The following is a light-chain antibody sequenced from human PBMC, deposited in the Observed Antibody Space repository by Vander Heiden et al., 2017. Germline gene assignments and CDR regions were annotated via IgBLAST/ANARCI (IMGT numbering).Light chain of an antibody. CDR2: DTS. V-gene: IGKV3-15*01. J-gene: IGKJ4*01. Sequence: EIVMTQSPATLSVSPGERATLSCRASQSVSSSFAWYQQRPGQAPRLLIHDTSTRAPGIPARFSGSGSGTEFTLTISSLQSEDFAVYYCQQYKAWPLTFGGGTKVEIK. CDR1: QSVSSS. CDR3: QQYKAWPLT.